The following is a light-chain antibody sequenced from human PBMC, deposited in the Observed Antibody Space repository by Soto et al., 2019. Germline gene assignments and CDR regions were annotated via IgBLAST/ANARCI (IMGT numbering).Light chain of an antibody. J-gene: IGKJ2*01. CDR2: GAS. V-gene: IGKV3-20*01. CDR1: QSVSSSY. CDR3: QQYGSSPAT. Sequence: EIVLTQSPGTLSLSPGARATLSCRASQSVSSSYLAWYQQKPGQAPRLLIYGASSRATGIPDRFSGSGSGTDFTLTISRLEPEDFAVYYCQQYGSSPATFGQGTKLEIK.